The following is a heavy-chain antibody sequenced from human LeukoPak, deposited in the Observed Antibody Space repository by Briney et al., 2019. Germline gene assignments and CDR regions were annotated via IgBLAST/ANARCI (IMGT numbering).Heavy chain of an antibody. J-gene: IGHJ4*02. V-gene: IGHV3-30-3*01. CDR2: ISFDGADE. D-gene: IGHD1-26*01. Sequence: GGSLRLSCAASGVTFNSYTMHWVRQAPGKGLEWMAVISFDGADEYYADSVRGRFTISRDNSKNTLYLQMDSLRADDTAVYYCAREAYRGVPNPGLDYWGQGTLVTVSS. CDR1: GVTFNSYT. CDR3: AREAYRGVPNPGLDY.